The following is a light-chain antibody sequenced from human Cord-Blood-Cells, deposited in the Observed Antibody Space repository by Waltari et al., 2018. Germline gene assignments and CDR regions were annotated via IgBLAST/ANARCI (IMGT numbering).Light chain of an antibody. CDR3: QQRSNWPIT. CDR2: DAS. CDR1: LSVSSY. J-gene: IGKJ5*01. V-gene: IGKV3-11*01. Sequence: EIVLTQSPATLSFSPGERATLPCRASLSVSSYLAWYQQKPGQAPRLLIYDASNRATGIPARFSGSVSGTDFTRTISSLEPEDFAVYYWQQRSNWPITFGQGTRLEIK.